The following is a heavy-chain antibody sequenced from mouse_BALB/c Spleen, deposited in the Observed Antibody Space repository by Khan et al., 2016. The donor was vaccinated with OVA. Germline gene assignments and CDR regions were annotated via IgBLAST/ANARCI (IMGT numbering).Heavy chain of an antibody. CDR2: IDPYNGGT. J-gene: IGHJ2*01. D-gene: IGHD1-1*01. CDR1: GYSFTDYN. V-gene: IGHV1S135*01. Sequence: VQLQQPGPELVKPGASVKVSCKVSGYSFTDYNMFWVKQSHGKSLEWFGYIDPYNGGTSYNQKFKGKVTLTVDKSSSISFMHLSSLTSEDSAVFYCAKTDYYGSSYYFDYWGQGTTLTVSS. CDR3: AKTDYYGSSYYFDY.